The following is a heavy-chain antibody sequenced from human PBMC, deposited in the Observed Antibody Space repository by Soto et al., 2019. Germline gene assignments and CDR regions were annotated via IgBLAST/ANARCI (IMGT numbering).Heavy chain of an antibody. Sequence: QVTLKESGPVLVKPTETLTLTCTVSGFSLSNARMGVSWIRQPPGKALEWLAHIFSNDEKSYSTSLKSRLTISKDTSKSQLVLTMTNMDPVDTATYYCARITRPPMIRGARAPYYFDYWGQGTLVTVSS. D-gene: IGHD3-10*01. CDR3: ARITRPPMIRGARAPYYFDY. J-gene: IGHJ4*02. CDR2: IFSNDEK. V-gene: IGHV2-26*01. CDR1: GFSLSNARMG.